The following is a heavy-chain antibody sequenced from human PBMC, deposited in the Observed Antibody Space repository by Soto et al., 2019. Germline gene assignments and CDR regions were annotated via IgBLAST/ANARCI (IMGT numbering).Heavy chain of an antibody. CDR1: GFTISGAW. J-gene: IGHJ4*02. CDR3: TTGSVEGY. Sequence: EVQLVESGGGLVKPGGSLRLSCAAPGFTISGAWMNWVRQAPGKGLEWVGGIKTKTQGETTDYAAPVKGRFTISRDDAENTLSLHMNSLKIEDTAVYYCTTGSVEGYWGQGTLVTVSS. V-gene: IGHV3-15*07. CDR2: IKTKTQGETT. D-gene: IGHD1-26*01.